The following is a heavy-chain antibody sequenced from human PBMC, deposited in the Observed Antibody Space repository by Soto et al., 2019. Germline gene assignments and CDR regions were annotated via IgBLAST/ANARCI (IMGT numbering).Heavy chain of an antibody. V-gene: IGHV4-30-2*01. J-gene: IGHJ3*02. CDR2: TDHSGSA. D-gene: IGHD3-22*01. CDR1: GGSISSGDYS. CDR3: ARAYDSSGYHDALDI. Sequence: TSETLSLTCTVSGGSISSGDYSWSWIRQPPGKGLEWIGYTDHSGSAYYNPSLKSRVSISVDRSKNQFSLKLSSVTAADTAVYYCARAYDSSGYHDALDIWGQGTMVTVSS.